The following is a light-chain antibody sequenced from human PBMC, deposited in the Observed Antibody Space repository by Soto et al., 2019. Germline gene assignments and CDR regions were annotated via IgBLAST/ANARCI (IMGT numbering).Light chain of an antibody. CDR2: DAS. Sequence: EIVLTQSPATLSLSPGERATLSCRASQSVGSYLAWYQQKPGQAPRLLIYDASNRATGIPARFSGSGSGTAFTLTISSLEPEDFAVYYCQQRSDWHTFGGGTKVEIK. V-gene: IGKV3-11*01. CDR3: QQRSDWHT. CDR1: QSVGSY. J-gene: IGKJ4*01.